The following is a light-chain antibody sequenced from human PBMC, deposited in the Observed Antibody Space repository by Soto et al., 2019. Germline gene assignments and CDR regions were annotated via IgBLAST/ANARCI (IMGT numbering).Light chain of an antibody. Sequence: QAVVAQPPSASGTPGQRVTISCSGSSSNIGSQFVYWYHQVPGRAPKLLIYRTNQRPSGVPDRFAGSKYGATASLVISGLQSDDEGDYFCASWDDSLRGMFGGGTKLTVL. CDR3: ASWDDSLRGM. CDR1: SSNIGSQF. CDR2: RTN. V-gene: IGLV1-47*01. J-gene: IGLJ3*02.